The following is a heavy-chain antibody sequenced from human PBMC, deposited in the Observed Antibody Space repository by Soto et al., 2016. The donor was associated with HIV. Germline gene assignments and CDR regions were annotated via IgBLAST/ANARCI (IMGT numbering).Heavy chain of an antibody. CDR1: GGSISSGSYY. Sequence: QVQLQESGPGLVKPSQTLSLTCTVSGGSISSGSYYWSWIRQPAGKGLEWIGRIYTSGSTNYNPSLKSRVTISVDTSKNQFSLKLSSVTAADTAVYYCAREHDFWSGYYYFDYWGQGTWSPSPQ. CDR2: IYTSGST. CDR3: AREHDFWSGYYYFDY. D-gene: IGHD3-3*01. J-gene: IGHJ4*02. V-gene: IGHV4-61*02.